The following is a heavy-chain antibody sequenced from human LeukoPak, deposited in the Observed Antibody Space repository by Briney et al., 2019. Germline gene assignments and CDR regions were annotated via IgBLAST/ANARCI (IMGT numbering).Heavy chain of an antibody. D-gene: IGHD5-18*01. CDR1: GYTFTSYD. V-gene: IGHV1-2*02. CDR3: ARDVLWTAMLNHSSYYYYYYGMDV. CDR2: MNPNSGGT. Sequence: GASVKVSCKASGYTFTSYDINWVRQATGQGLEWMGWMNPNSGGTNYAQKFQGRVTMTRDTSISTAYMELSRLRSDDTAVYYCARDVLWTAMLNHSSYYYYYYGMDVWGQGTTVTVSS. J-gene: IGHJ6*02.